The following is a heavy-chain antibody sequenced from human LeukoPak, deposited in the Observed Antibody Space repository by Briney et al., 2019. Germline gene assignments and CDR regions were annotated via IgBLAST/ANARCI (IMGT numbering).Heavy chain of an antibody. CDR3: ATLGYCSGGSCDQWDYYYFMDV. CDR1: AYTFTVYY. V-gene: IGHV1-2*02. CDR2: INPNSGGT. J-gene: IGHJ6*03. Sequence: ASVTLSFTSSAYTFTVYYMHWVRQAPGQGLEWMGWINPNSGGTNYSHKFQGRVTMTRDTSISTAYMELSRLRSDDTAAYYCATLGYCSGGSCDQWDYYYFMDVWGKGTTVTVSS. D-gene: IGHD2-15*01.